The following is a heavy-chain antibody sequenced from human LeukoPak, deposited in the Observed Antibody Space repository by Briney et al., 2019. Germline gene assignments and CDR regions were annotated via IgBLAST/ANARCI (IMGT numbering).Heavy chain of an antibody. CDR3: ARFRGSEIDEYYFDY. J-gene: IGHJ4*02. CDR1: GGSIGNFY. CDR2: IFTTGST. Sequence: TSETLSLTCTVSGGSIGNFYWNWIRQPAGKGLEWIGRIFTTGSTNYNPSLKSRVTISVDTSKNQFSLKLSSVTAADTAVYYCARFRGSEIDEYYFDYWGQGTLVTVSS. D-gene: IGHD6-6*01. V-gene: IGHV4-4*07.